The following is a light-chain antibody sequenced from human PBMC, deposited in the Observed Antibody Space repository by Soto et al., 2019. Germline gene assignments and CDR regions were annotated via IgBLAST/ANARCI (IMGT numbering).Light chain of an antibody. CDR3: CSYAGSYTGV. V-gene: IGLV2-11*01. CDR1: SSDVGSYDY. CDR2: DVS. J-gene: IGLJ3*02. Sequence: QSALIQPPSVSGSPGQSVTISCTGTSSDVGSYDYVSWYQQHPGKAPKLMIYDVSKRPSGVPDRFSGSKSGNTASLTISGLQAEDEADYYCCSYAGSYTGVFGGGTQLTVL.